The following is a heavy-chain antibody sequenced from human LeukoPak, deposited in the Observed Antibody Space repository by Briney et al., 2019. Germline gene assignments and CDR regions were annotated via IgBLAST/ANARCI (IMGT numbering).Heavy chain of an antibody. CDR2: VYSGGTT. CDR3: ARVGVHLEGYYYYYMDV. D-gene: IGHD6-6*01. CDR1: GFTFSSYG. V-gene: IGHV3-53*01. J-gene: IGHJ6*03. Sequence: GGSLRLSCAASGFTFSSYGMHWVRQAPGKGLEWVSVVYSGGTTVYADPVKGRFTISRDNSKNTLHLQMNSLRAEDTAVYYCARVGVHLEGYYYYYMDVWGKGTTVTVSS.